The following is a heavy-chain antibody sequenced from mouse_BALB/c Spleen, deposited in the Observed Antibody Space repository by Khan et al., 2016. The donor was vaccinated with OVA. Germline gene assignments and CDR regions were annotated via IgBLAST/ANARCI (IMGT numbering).Heavy chain of an antibody. CDR3: ARRNYCGYTFAY. CDR2: ISPGSGDT. Sequence: VQLQESGAELARPGASVKLSCKASGYTFTDYYINWVKQRTGQGLEWIGEISPGSGDTYYNERFKGKATLTADKSSSTAYMQLSSLTSEDSAVYFCARRNYCGYTFAYWGQGTLVTVSA. CDR1: GYTFTDYY. J-gene: IGHJ3*01. D-gene: IGHD1-2*01. V-gene: IGHV1-77*01.